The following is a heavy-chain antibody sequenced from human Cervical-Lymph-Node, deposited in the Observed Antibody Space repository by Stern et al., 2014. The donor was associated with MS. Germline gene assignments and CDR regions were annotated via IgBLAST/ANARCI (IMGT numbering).Heavy chain of an antibody. CDR2: IYYSGST. CDR3: AASADYGGIRFDS. CDR1: GGSISSYY. D-gene: IGHD2-21*01. Sequence: QVQLQESGPGLVKPSETLSLTCSVSGGSISSYYWSWIRRPPGKGLEWIGYIYYSGSTSYNPSLKSRVTISIDTPKNQFSLKLSSVTAADTAVYYCAASADYGGIRFDSWGQGTLVTVSS. J-gene: IGHJ4*02. V-gene: IGHV4-59*01.